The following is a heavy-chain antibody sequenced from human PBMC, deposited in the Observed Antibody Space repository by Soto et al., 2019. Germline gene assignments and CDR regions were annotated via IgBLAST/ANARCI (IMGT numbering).Heavy chain of an antibody. CDR1: GFTFSNHG. J-gene: IGHJ6*02. D-gene: IGHD4-4*01. V-gene: IGHV3-33*01. CDR3: ARDRYSNPNPGMDG. CDR2: IWYDGGNK. Sequence: GWSLRLSCAASGFTFSNHGIKLVRQAPGKGLEWVATIWYDGGNKYYADSVKGRFTISRDNSKNTVYLQMNSLRAEDSAVYYCARDRYSNPNPGMDGWGQGTTVTVSS.